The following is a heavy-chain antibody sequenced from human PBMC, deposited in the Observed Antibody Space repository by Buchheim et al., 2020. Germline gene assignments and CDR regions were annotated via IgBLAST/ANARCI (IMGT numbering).Heavy chain of an antibody. D-gene: IGHD3-10*01. CDR1: GFTFSSYG. CDR2: IRYDGSNK. J-gene: IGHJ4*02. V-gene: IGHV3-30*02. Sequence: QVQLVESGGGVVQPGRSLRLSCAASGFTFSSYGWHWVRQAPGKGLEWVAFIRYDGSNKYYADSVKGRFTXYRDTSKKTLYMPMTSLRAEDTAVYYCATESLRRYFDYWGQGTL. CDR3: ATESLRRYFDY.